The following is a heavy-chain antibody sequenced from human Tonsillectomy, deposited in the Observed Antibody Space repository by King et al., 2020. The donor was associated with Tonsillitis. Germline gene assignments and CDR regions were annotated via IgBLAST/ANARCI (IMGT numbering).Heavy chain of an antibody. CDR1: GGSISGSTYY. CDR2: IYYSGRT. Sequence: LQLQESGPGLVKPSETLSLTCSVSGGSISGSTYYWTWIRQAPGRELEWIGAIYYSGRTYYNPALKSRVTISVDTSKKQFSLKGTSLTAADTATYYCARQGAPGGYNTGYGYLDYWGQGTLVPVSS. D-gene: IGHD5-18*01. V-gene: IGHV4-39*01. J-gene: IGHJ4*02. CDR3: ARQGAPGGYNTGYGYLDY.